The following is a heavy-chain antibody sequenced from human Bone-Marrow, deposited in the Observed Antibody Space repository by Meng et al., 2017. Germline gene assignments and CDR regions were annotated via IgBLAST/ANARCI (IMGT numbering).Heavy chain of an antibody. D-gene: IGHD4-11*01. Sequence: QVHLQQSGAGLLKPSETLSLTCGVSGGSFSDYYWSWIRQPPGKGLEWIGEINHSGSTNYNPSLEGRATISVDTSQNNLSLRLSSVTAADSAVYYCAGGPTTMAHDFDYWGQGTLVTVSS. CDR3: AGGPTTMAHDFDY. J-gene: IGHJ4*02. CDR1: GGSFSDYY. CDR2: INHSGST. V-gene: IGHV4-34*01.